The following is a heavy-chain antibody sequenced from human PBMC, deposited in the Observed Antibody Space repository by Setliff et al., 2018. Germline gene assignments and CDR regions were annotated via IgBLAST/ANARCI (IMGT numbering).Heavy chain of an antibody. V-gene: IGHV1-18*01. CDR1: GYTFTSYG. CDR2: ISVYNGKT. D-gene: IGHD2-21*01. CDR3: ATEKFPGDWGDY. J-gene: IGHJ4*02. Sequence: GASVKVSCKASGYTFTSYGFSWVCQAPGQGLEWMGWISVYNGKTKYAQKFQGRVTMTTDTSTRTAYMEVTSLRSDDTAVYYCATEKFPGDWGDYWGQGTLVTVSS.